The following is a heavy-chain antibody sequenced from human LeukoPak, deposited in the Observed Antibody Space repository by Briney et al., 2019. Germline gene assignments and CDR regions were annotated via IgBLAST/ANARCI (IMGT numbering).Heavy chain of an antibody. CDR2: ISGYSENA. CDR3: ARIPRIATSPAGNWFDP. D-gene: IGHD2-2*01. J-gene: IGHJ5*02. V-gene: IGHV1-18*01. Sequence: ASVKVSCKASGYTLTNYAITWVRQAPGQGLEWMGWISGYSENANHAQKFQGRLIMTTDTSTSTAYMELRSLTSDDTAVYYCARIPRIATSPAGNWFDPWGQGTLVTVSS. CDR1: GYTLTNYA.